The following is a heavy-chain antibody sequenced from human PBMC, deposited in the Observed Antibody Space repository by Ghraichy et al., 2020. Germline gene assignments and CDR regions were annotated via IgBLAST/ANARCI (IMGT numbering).Heavy chain of an antibody. Sequence: SETLSLTCTVSGGSISSYYWSWIRQPAGKGLEWIGRIYTSGSTNYNPSLKSRVTMSVDTSKNQFSLKLSSVTAADTAVYYCARVSVVVPAATPSFYFDYWGQGTLVTVSS. V-gene: IGHV4-4*07. CDR1: GGSISSYY. D-gene: IGHD2-2*02. CDR2: IYTSGST. CDR3: ARVSVVVPAATPSFYFDY. J-gene: IGHJ4*02.